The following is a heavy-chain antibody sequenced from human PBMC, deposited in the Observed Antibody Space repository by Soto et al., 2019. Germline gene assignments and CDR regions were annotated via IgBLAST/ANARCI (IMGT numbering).Heavy chain of an antibody. CDR2: FDPEDGET. CDR3: ASYRDNYSGSSSRAFDI. V-gene: IGHV1-24*01. CDR1: GYTLTELS. D-gene: IGHD1-26*01. Sequence: ASVKVSCKVSGYTLTELSMHWVRQAPGKGLEGMGGFDPEDGETIYAQKFQGRVTMTEATSTDTAYMELSSLRSEDTAVYYCASYRDNYSGSSSRAFDIWGQGTMVTVSS. J-gene: IGHJ3*02.